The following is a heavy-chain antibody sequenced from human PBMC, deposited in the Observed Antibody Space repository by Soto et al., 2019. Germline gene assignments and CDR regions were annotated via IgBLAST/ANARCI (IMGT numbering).Heavy chain of an antibody. J-gene: IGHJ4*02. CDR1: GYSISSSNW. V-gene: IGHV4-28*03. CDR2: IYYSGST. Sequence: PSETLSLTCAVSGYSISSSNWWGWIRQPPGKGLEWIGYIYYSGSTYYNPSLKSRVTMSVDTSKNQFSLKLSSVTAVDTAVYYCARAGGYLSAYLDYWGQGTLVTVSS. D-gene: IGHD2-8*02. CDR3: ARAGGYLSAYLDY.